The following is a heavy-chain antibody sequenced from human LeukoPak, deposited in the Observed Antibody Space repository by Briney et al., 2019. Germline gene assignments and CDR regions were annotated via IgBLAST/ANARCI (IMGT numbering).Heavy chain of an antibody. CDR1: GYTFTSYA. V-gene: IGHV1-3*01. J-gene: IGHJ4*02. CDR2: INAGNGNT. CDR3: ARSPGTQWIQLWFDY. D-gene: IGHD5-18*01. Sequence: ASVKVSCKASGYTFTSYAMHWVRQAPGQRLEWMGWINAGNGNTKYSQKFRGRVTITKDTSASTAYMELSSLRSEDTAVYYCARSPGTQWIQLWFDYWGQGTLVTVSS.